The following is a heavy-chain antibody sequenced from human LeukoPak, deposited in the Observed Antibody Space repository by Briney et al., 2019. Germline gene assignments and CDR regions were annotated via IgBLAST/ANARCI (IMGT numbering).Heavy chain of an antibody. Sequence: ASVKVSCKASGYTFTSYGISWVRQAPGQGLEWMGWISAYNGNTNYAQKLQGRVTMTTDTSTSTAYMELRSLRSDDTAVYYCARLASSWYVLYYYYYMDVWGKGTTVTISS. CDR1: GYTFTSYG. CDR3: ARLASSWYVLYYYYYMDV. J-gene: IGHJ6*03. D-gene: IGHD6-13*01. V-gene: IGHV1-18*01. CDR2: ISAYNGNT.